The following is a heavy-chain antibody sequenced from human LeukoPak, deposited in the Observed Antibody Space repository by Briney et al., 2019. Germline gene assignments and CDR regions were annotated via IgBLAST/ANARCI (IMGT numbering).Heavy chain of an antibody. Sequence: GGSLRLSCAASGFTFSSYGMHWVRQAPGKGLEWVAFIRYDGSNKYYADSVKGRFTISRDNSKNTLYLQMNSLRAEDTAVYYCAKDSDCSSTSCYSAGYFQHWGQGTLVTVSS. CDR1: GFTFSSYG. D-gene: IGHD2-2*01. J-gene: IGHJ1*01. CDR3: AKDSDCSSTSCYSAGYFQH. CDR2: IRYDGSNK. V-gene: IGHV3-30*02.